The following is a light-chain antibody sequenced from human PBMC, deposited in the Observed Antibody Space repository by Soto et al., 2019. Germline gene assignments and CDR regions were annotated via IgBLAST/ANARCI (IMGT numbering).Light chain of an antibody. J-gene: IGKJ1*01. CDR1: QRISSL. CDR3: QQSYSNPRT. Sequence: DLRVTQSPSYLSTSVGDRIPITCRAIQRISSLLNWYQQKPGKAPKLLIYATSNLQSGVPFRFSGGGSGTDYTLTIGSLQPEDVATYYCQQSYSNPRTFHQGTKVDIK. CDR2: ATS. V-gene: IGKV1-39*01.